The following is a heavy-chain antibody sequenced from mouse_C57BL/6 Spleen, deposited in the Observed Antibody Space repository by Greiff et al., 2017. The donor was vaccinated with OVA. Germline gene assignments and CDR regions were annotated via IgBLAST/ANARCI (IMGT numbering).Heavy chain of an antibody. Sequence: EVKVEESGGGLVKPGGSLKLSCAASGFTFSDYGMHWVRQAPEKGLEWVAYISSGSSTIYYADTVKGRFTISRDNAKNTLFLQMTSLRSEDTAMYYCARVYGNYVDYWGQGTTLTVSS. V-gene: IGHV5-17*01. CDR1: GFTFSDYG. J-gene: IGHJ2*01. D-gene: IGHD2-1*01. CDR2: ISSGSSTI. CDR3: ARVYGNYVDY.